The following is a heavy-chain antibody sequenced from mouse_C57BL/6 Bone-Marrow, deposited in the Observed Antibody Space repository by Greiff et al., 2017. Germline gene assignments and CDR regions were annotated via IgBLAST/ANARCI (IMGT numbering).Heavy chain of an antibody. CDR1: GFTFSDYG. D-gene: IGHD1-1*01. V-gene: IGHV5-17*01. CDR3: ARLYYGSNYYAMDY. CDR2: ISSGSSTI. Sequence: EVMLVESGGGLVKPGGSLKLSCAASGFTFSDYGMHWVRQAPEKGLEWVAYISSGSSTIYYADTVKGRFTISRDNAKNTLFLQMTSLRSEDTAMYYCARLYYGSNYYAMDYWGQGTSVTVSS. J-gene: IGHJ4*01.